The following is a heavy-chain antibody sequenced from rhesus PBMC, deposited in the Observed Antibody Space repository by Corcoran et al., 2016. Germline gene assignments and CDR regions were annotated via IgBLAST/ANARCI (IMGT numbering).Heavy chain of an antibody. Sequence: QVQLQESGPGLVRPAETLSLTCGVSGDSISSVSWWTVIRQPPGKGLEWIGNVGGNSGTTYYNPSLKSRATISKDASQNQFSLKLTSVTAADTAVYFCARRYSSSWTWGQGVLVSVSS. V-gene: IGHV4-65*02. CDR3: ARRYSSSWT. CDR2: VGGNSGTT. CDR1: GDSISSVSW. J-gene: IGHJ4*01. D-gene: IGHD3-3*01.